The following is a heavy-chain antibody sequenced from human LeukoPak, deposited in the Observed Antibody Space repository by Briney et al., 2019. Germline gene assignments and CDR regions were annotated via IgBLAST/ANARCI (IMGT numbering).Heavy chain of an antibody. Sequence: GGSLRLSCAASGFTFSNAWMSWVRQAPGKGLEWVGGIKSKTDGGTTDYAAPVKGRFTISRDDSKNTLYLQMNSLKTEDTAVYYCTTDGYSGYGIWGQGTLVTVSS. D-gene: IGHD5-12*01. CDR2: IKSKTDGGTT. CDR1: GFTFSNAW. CDR3: TTDGYSGYGI. V-gene: IGHV3-15*01. J-gene: IGHJ4*02.